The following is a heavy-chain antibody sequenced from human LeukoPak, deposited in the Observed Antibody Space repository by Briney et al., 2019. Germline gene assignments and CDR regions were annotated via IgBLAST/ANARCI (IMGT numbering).Heavy chain of an antibody. V-gene: IGHV3-33*01. J-gene: IGHJ5*02. CDR1: GFTFSSYG. CDR2: ILYDGSDQ. Sequence: QAGGSLRLPCATSGFTFSSYGLHWVRQASGKGLEWVAVILYDGSDQYYPDSVKGRFTISRDDSKNTLYLEMNSLRAEDTAVYYCARDSGPLDTWGQGTLVTVSS. CDR3: ARDSGPLDT. D-gene: IGHD7-27*01.